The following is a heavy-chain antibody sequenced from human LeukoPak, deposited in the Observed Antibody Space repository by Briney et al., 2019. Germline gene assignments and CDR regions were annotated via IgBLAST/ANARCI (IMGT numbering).Heavy chain of an antibody. Sequence: SETLSLTCAVSGDSISSGGYSWSWIRQTPGKGLEWIAYIHDSGSTYNNPSLKSRLSISIDTSKNQFSLKLNSVTAADTAVYYCARGQLWLSYYYMDVWGKGTTVTISS. J-gene: IGHJ6*03. V-gene: IGHV4-30-4*07. CDR2: IHDSGST. CDR1: GDSISSGGYS. D-gene: IGHD5-18*01. CDR3: ARGQLWLSYYYMDV.